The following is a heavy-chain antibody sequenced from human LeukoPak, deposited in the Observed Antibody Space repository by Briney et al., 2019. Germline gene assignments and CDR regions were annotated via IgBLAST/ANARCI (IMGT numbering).Heavy chain of an antibody. J-gene: IGHJ2*01. CDR3: AKLGWLQTHWYFDL. CDR1: GFTFSSYA. Sequence: GGSLRLSCAASGFTFSSYAMSWVRQAPGKGLEWVSSISGSGGSTYYADSVKGRFAISRDNSKNTLYLQMNSLKTEDTAVYYCAKLGWLQTHWYFDLWGRGTLVTVSS. V-gene: IGHV3-23*01. D-gene: IGHD5-12*01. CDR2: ISGSGGST.